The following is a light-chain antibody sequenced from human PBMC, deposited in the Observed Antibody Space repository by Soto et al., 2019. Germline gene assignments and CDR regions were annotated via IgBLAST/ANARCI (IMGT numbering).Light chain of an antibody. Sequence: DIPMTQSPSSLSASVGGRVTSTFRASQTITTYLDWYQHKPGKAPKLLIYEASTLKSGVPSRFSGSGSGTEFTLTISSLQPDDFATYYCQHYNSSSETFGQGTKVDI. CDR2: EAS. J-gene: IGKJ1*01. CDR1: QTITTY. CDR3: QHYNSSSET. V-gene: IGKV1-5*03.